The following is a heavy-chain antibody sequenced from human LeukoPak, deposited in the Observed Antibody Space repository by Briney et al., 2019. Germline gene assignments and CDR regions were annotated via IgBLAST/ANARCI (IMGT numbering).Heavy chain of an antibody. CDR3: ARVKGSGFCTGSSCAKDPGYYYYMDV. CDR1: GFIFSGYY. CDR2: INPSGSTI. D-gene: IGHD2-8*02. Sequence: GGSLRLSWEASGFIFSGYYMSWIRQAPGKGLEWLSYINPSGSTIYYADSVKGRFTISRDNAKMSLYVQVYSLRAEDTAVYYCARVKGSGFCTGSSCAKDPGYYYYMDVWGKGTTVTVSS. V-gene: IGHV3-11*01. J-gene: IGHJ6*03.